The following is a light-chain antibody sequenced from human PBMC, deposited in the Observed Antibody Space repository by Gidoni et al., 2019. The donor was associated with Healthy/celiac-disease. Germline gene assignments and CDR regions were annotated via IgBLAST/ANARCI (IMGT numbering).Light chain of an antibody. V-gene: IGLV3-1*01. CDR2: QDS. CDR3: QAWDSSTLVV. Sequence: SYELTQPPSVSVSPGQTASITCSGDKLGDKYACCYQQKPGQSPVLVISQDSKRPSGIPERFSGSNSGNTATLTISGTQAMDEADYYCQAWDSSTLVVFGGGTKLTVL. CDR1: KLGDKY. J-gene: IGLJ2*01.